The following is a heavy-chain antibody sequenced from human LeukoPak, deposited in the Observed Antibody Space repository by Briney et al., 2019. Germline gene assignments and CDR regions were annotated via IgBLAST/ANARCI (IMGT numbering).Heavy chain of an antibody. CDR1: GFTFTICA. D-gene: IGHD3-3*01. Sequence: GGSLRLSCAASGFTFTICAMNWVRQAPGKGLEWVSGISGSGSSTYYADSVKDRFTISRDSSKNTVYLQMSSLRAEDTAVYYCTSPIFSSIPSRPVDYWGQGTLVTVSS. CDR3: TSPIFSSIPSRPVDY. V-gene: IGHV3-23*01. CDR2: ISGSGSST. J-gene: IGHJ4*02.